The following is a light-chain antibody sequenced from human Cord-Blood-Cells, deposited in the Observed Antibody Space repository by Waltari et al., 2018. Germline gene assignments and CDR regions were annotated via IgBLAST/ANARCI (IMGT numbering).Light chain of an antibody. J-gene: IGLJ1*01. V-gene: IGLV2-8*01. CDR2: EVS. CDR3: SSYAGSNNYV. Sequence: SALTQPPSASGTPGQSVTISCTGTSSDVGGYNYVSWYQQHPGKAPKLMIYEVSNPPSGVPDRFSGSKSGNTASLTVSGLQAEDEADYYCSSYAGSNNYVFGTGTKVTVL. CDR1: SSDVGGYNY.